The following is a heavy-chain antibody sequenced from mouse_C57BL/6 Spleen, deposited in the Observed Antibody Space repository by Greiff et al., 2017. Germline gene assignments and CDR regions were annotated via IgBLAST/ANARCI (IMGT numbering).Heavy chain of an antibody. V-gene: IGHV1-55*01. CDR1: GYTFTSYW. Sequence: QVQLQQPGAELVKPGASVKMSCKASGYTFTSYWITWVKQRPGQGLEWIGDIYPGSGSTNYNEKFKSKATLTVDTSSSTAYMQLSSLTSEDSAVYYCAREGPTIGTTNYFDCWGQGTTLTVSS. D-gene: IGHD2-5*01. CDR3: AREGPTIGTTNYFDC. CDR2: IYPGSGST. J-gene: IGHJ2*01.